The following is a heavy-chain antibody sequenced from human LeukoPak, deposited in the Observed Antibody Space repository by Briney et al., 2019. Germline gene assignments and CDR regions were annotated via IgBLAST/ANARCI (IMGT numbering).Heavy chain of an antibody. J-gene: IGHJ6*03. Sequence: GASVKVSCKASGYTFTGYHMHWVRQAPGQGLEWMGWINPNSGGTNYAQKFQGRVTMTRDTSISTAYMELSRLRSDDTAVYYCARDRRYSSSWSDYYYYYMDVWGKGTTVTVSS. D-gene: IGHD6-13*01. V-gene: IGHV1-2*02. CDR1: GYTFTGYH. CDR2: INPNSGGT. CDR3: ARDRRYSSSWSDYYYYYMDV.